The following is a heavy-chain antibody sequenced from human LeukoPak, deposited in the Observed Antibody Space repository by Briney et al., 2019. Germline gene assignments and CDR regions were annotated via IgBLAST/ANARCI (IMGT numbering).Heavy chain of an antibody. V-gene: IGHV4-4*09. Sequence: SETLSLTCTVSGGSISSYYWSWIRQPPGKGLEWIGYIYTSGSTNYNPSLKSRVTISVDTSKNQFSLKLSSVTAADTAVYYCAKSSGYYNWFDPWGQGTLVTVSS. CDR1: GGSISSYY. D-gene: IGHD3-22*01. CDR2: IYTSGST. CDR3: AKSSGYYNWFDP. J-gene: IGHJ5*02.